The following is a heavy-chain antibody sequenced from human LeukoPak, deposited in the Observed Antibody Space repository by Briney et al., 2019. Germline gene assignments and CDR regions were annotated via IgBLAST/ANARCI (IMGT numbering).Heavy chain of an antibody. CDR1: GVSLSSGSYY. CDR3: ARDPYYYYMDV. CDR2: IYSSGST. V-gene: IGHV4-61*02. J-gene: IGHJ6*03. Sequence: PSQTLSLTCTVSGVSLSSGSYYWSWIRQSAGKGLEWIGRIYSSGSTNYDPSLKSRVTISVDTSKYQFSLKLSSVTAADTAVYYCARDPYYYYMDVWGKGTTVTVSS.